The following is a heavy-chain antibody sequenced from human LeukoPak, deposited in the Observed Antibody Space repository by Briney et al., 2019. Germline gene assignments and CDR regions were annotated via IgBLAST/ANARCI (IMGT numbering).Heavy chain of an antibody. V-gene: IGHV4-34*01. J-gene: IGHJ3*02. D-gene: IGHD3-10*01. Sequence: PSETLSLTCAVYGGSFSGYYWSWIRQPPGKGLEWIGEINHSGSTNYNPSLKSRVTISVDTSKNQFSLKLRSVTAADTAVYYCARGVRYYGSGSYYPSLVFFDIWGRGTMVTVSS. CDR1: GGSFSGYY. CDR3: ARGVRYYGSGSYYPSLVFFDI. CDR2: INHSGST.